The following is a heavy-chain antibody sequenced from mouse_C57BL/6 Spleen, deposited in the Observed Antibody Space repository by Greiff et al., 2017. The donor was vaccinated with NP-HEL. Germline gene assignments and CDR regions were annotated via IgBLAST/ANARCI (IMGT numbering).Heavy chain of an antibody. V-gene: IGHV5-17*01. CDR1: GFTFSDYG. CDR2: ISSGSSTI. Sequence: EVKVVESGGGLVKPGGSLKLSCAASGFTFSDYGMHWVRQAPEKGLEWVAYISSGSSTIYYADTVKGRFTISRDNAKNTLFLQMTSLRSEDTAMYYCARQRDGYPDYWGQGTTLTVSS. J-gene: IGHJ2*01. D-gene: IGHD2-3*01. CDR3: ARQRDGYPDY.